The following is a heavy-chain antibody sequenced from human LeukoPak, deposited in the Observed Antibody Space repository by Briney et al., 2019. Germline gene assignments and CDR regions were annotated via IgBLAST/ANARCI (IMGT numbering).Heavy chain of an antibody. CDR2: ISGSGTNT. Sequence: PGGSLRLSCAASGFTFSNYGMSWVRQAPGKGLEWVSGISGSGTNTYYADSVKGRFTISRDNSKNTLSLQMSSLRAEDTAVYYCAKHSAQRSVDIVATMGVWGQGTLVTVSS. CDR3: AKHSAQRSVDIVATMGV. CDR1: GFTFSNYG. V-gene: IGHV3-23*01. J-gene: IGHJ4*02. D-gene: IGHD5-12*01.